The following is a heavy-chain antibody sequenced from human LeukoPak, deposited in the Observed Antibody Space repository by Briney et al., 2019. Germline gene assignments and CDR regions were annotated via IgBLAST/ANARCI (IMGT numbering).Heavy chain of an antibody. CDR2: INWNGGST. CDR3: ARGSVLGGFDY. V-gene: IGHV3-20*03. CDR1: GFTFDDYG. D-gene: IGHD2-8*02. Sequence: GGSLRLSYPASGFTFDDYGMSWVRQAPGKGLEWVSGINWNGGSTGYADSVKGRFTISRDNAKNSLYLQMNSLRAEDTALYYCARGSVLGGFDYWGQGTLVTVSS. J-gene: IGHJ4*02.